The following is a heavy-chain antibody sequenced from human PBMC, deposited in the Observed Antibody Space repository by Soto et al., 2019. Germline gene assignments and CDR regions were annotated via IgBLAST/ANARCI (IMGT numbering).Heavy chain of an antibody. Sequence: GGSLRLSCAASGFTFSSYAMSWVRQAPGKGLEWVSAISGSGGSTYYADSVKGRFTISRDNSKNTLYLQMNSLRAEDTAVYYCARVLAGYDILTGYYMPFDPWGQGTLVTVSS. J-gene: IGHJ5*02. V-gene: IGHV3-23*01. D-gene: IGHD3-9*01. CDR2: ISGSGGST. CDR1: GFTFSSYA. CDR3: ARVLAGYDILTGYYMPFDP.